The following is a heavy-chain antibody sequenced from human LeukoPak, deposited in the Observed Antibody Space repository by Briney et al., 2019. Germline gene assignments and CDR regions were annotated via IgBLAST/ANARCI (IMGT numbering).Heavy chain of an antibody. J-gene: IGHJ6*02. V-gene: IGHV3-53*04. CDR2: IYSGGST. D-gene: IGHD1-14*01. Sequence: AGGSLRLSCAASGFTVSSNYMSWVRQAPGKGLEWVSVIYSGGSTYYADSVKGRFTISRHNSKNTLYLQMNSLRAEDTAVYYCARVVSHQNDYYYGMDVWGQGATVTVSS. CDR1: GFTVSSNY. CDR3: ARVVSHQNDYYYGMDV.